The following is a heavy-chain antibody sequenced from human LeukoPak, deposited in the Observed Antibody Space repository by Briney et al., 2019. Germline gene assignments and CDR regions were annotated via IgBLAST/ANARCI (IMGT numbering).Heavy chain of an antibody. CDR2: ISSSSSYT. D-gene: IGHD2-15*01. CDR1: GFTFSDYY. V-gene: IGHV3-11*06. J-gene: IGHJ3*02. Sequence: GGSLRLSCAASGFTFSDYYMSWIRQAPGKGLEWVSYISSSSSYTNYADSVKGGFTISRDNAKNSLYLQMTRLRAEDTAVYYCARDRGIVVGVGAVGIWGQGTMVTISS. CDR3: ARDRGIVVGVGAVGI.